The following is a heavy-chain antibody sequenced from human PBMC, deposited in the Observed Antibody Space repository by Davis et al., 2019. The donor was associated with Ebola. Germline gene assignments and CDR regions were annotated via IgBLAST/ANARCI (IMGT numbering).Heavy chain of an antibody. CDR2: ISSDGGIT. V-gene: IGHV3-74*01. Sequence: GESLKISCAASGFTFSRYWMHWVRQAPGKGLVYVSRISSDGGITSYADSVKGRFTISRDNAKDSLYLQMNSLRAEDTAVYYCARGSRNMDVWGQGTMVAVSP. CDR3: ARGSRNMDV. CDR1: GFTFSRYW. J-gene: IGHJ3*01. D-gene: IGHD3/OR15-3a*01.